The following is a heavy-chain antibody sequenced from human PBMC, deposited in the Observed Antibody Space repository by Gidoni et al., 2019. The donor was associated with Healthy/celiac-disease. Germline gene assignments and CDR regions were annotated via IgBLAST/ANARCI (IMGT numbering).Heavy chain of an antibody. Sequence: QVWQSGGGGVRPGRARNLSGHCSESTFSTYGWTWHGLLPGKGLGWVAFIWFDGSNKYYADSVKVRFTISRDNSKNTLDLQMISLRAEDTAVYYCARERLGYGSGSYCPHYYYYYGMDVWGQGTTVTVSS. D-gene: IGHD3-10*01. V-gene: IGHV3-33*01. J-gene: IGHJ6*02. CDR2: IWFDGSNK. CDR3: ARERLGYGSGSYCPHYYYYYGMDV. CDR1: ESTFSTYG.